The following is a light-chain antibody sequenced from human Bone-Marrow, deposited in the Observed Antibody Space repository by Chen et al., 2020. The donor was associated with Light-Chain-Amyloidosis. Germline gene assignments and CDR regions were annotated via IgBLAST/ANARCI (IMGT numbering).Light chain of an antibody. Sequence: ETVLTQSPGTLSLSPGESATLSCRASQTVGGRYLAWYQQKPGQSPRLLIHGASSRATCIPDRFSGSGSGTDFTLSISRLEPEDFAVYYCHQYVTPPYTFGQGTKLEIK. V-gene: IGKV3-20*01. CDR1: QTVGGRY. CDR3: HQYVTPPYT. J-gene: IGKJ2*01. CDR2: GAS.